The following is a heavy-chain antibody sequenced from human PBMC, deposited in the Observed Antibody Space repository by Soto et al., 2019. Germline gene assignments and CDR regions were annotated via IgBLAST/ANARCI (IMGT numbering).Heavy chain of an antibody. CDR1: GFTVSSNY. V-gene: IGHV3-66*01. J-gene: IGHJ6*03. CDR2: IYSGGST. Sequence: GGSLRLSCAASGFTVSSNYMSWVRQAPGKGLEWVSVIYSGGSTYYADSVKGRFTISRDNSKNTLYLQMNSLRAEDTAVYYCARGPDYYYYYMDFWGKGTTVTVSS. CDR3: ARGPDYYYYYMDF.